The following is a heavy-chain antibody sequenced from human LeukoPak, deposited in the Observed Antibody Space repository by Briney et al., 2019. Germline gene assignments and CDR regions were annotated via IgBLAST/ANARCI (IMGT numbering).Heavy chain of an antibody. D-gene: IGHD3-22*01. V-gene: IGHV3-15*01. CDR3: AKDPYDSSGYYFPGAFDI. CDR2: IKRIIDGGTT. CDR1: GFTFSNTW. J-gene: IGHJ3*02. Sequence: PGGSLRLSCAASGFTFSNTWMNWVRQAPGKGLEWVGRIKRIIDGGTTDYAAPVKGRFTVSRDDSINTLYLQMNSLRAEDTAVYYCAKDPYDSSGYYFPGAFDIWGQGTMVTVSS.